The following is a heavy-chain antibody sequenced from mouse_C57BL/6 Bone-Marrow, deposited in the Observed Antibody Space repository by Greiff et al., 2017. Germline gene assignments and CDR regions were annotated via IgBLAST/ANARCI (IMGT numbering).Heavy chain of an antibody. V-gene: IGHV1-82*01. CDR3: AIYGSSCFIAY. CDR1: GYAFSSSW. D-gene: IGHD1-1*01. CDR2: IYPGDGDT. Sequence: VQLQQSGPELVKPGASVKISCKASGYAFSSSWMNWVKQRPGKGLEWIGRIYPGDGDTNYNGKFKGKATLTADKSSSTAYMQLSSLTSEDSAVYFCAIYGSSCFIAYWGQGTRVTVSA. J-gene: IGHJ3*01.